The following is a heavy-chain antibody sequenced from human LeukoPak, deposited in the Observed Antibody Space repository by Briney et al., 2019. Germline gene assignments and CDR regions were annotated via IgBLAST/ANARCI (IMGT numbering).Heavy chain of an antibody. Sequence: GGSLTLSCAASGFTFSSCSMNWVRQAPGKGLEWVSSISSRADYIYYADSVKGRFTISRDNAKNSLYLQMNSLRAEDTAMYYCAREISILGGPSTWGQGTLVTVSS. V-gene: IGHV3-21*04. CDR1: GFTFSSCS. D-gene: IGHD3-3*01. CDR3: AREISILGGPST. CDR2: ISSRADYI. J-gene: IGHJ5*02.